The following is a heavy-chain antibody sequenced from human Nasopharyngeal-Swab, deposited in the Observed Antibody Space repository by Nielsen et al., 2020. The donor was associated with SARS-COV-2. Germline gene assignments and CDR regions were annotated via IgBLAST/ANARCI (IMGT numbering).Heavy chain of an antibody. V-gene: IGHV3-33*06. CDR3: AKSLLGYGDYGDDY. CDR1: GFNFGTYG. J-gene: IGHJ4*02. CDR2: IWYDGSHE. Sequence: GGSLRLSCVASGFNFGTYGMHWVRQAPGKGLEWVAVIWYDGSHEYYADSVKGRFTISRDNSKNTLYLQMNRLRAEDTAVYYCAKSLLGYGDYGDDYWGQGTLATVSS. D-gene: IGHD4-17*01.